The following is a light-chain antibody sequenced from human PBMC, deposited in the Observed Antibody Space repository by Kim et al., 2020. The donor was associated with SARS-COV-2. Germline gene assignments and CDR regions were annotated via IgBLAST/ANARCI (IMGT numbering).Light chain of an antibody. CDR3: QVWDSSSDHVV. Sequence: AQGKTARSTCGGNDIGSKSGHWYQQKPGQAPVLVVYDDSDRPSGIPERFSGSNSGNTATLTISRVEAGDEADYYCQVWDSSSDHVVFGGGTQLTVL. V-gene: IGLV3-21*03. J-gene: IGLJ2*01. CDR2: DDS. CDR1: DIGSKS.